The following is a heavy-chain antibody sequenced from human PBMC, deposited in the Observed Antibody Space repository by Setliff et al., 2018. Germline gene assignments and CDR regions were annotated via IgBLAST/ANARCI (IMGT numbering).Heavy chain of an antibody. Sequence: PSETLSLTCTVSGGSISSGSYYWGWIRQPPGKGLEWIGSIYYSGSTYYNPSLKSRVTISVDTSKNQFSLKLSSVTAADTAVYYCARDPLGEIAVAGHDAFDIWGQGTMVT. CDR1: GGSISSGSYY. V-gene: IGHV4-39*07. CDR2: IYYSGST. J-gene: IGHJ3*02. D-gene: IGHD6-19*01. CDR3: ARDPLGEIAVAGHDAFDI.